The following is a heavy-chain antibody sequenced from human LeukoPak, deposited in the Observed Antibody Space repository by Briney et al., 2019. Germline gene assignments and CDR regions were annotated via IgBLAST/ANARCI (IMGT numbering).Heavy chain of an antibody. CDR2: ISSNGGTA. D-gene: IGHD2-21*02. J-gene: IGHJ2*01. CDR3: ARDVEGDGDGYFDL. Sequence: SGGSLRLSCAASGFTFSSYSMHWVRQAPGKGQEHVSVISSNGGTAYYANSVKGRFTISRDSSKNTLYLQMGSLRPEDMAVYYCARDVEGDGDGYFDLWGRGTLVTVSS. CDR1: GFTFSSYS. V-gene: IGHV3-64*01.